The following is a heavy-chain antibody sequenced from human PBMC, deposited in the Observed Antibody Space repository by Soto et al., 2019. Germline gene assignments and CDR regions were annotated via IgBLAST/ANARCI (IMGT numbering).Heavy chain of an antibody. CDR1: GYTFTSYG. Sequence: ASVKVSCKASGYTFTSYGISWVRQAPGQGLEWMGWISAYNGNTNYAQKLQGRVTMTTDTSTSTAYMELRSLRSDDTAVYYCARDQGYYYGSWTNDRFVYCCQGTLVTVSS. V-gene: IGHV1-18*01. CDR2: ISAYNGNT. J-gene: IGHJ4*02. CDR3: ARDQGYYYGSWTNDRFVY. D-gene: IGHD3-10*01.